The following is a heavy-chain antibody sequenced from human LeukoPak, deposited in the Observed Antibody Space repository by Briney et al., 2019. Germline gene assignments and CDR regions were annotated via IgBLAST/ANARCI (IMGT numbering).Heavy chain of an antibody. V-gene: IGHV1-2*02. J-gene: IGHJ4*02. Sequence: ASVKVSCKASGYTFTSYYMHWVRQAPGQGLEWMGWINPNSGGTNYAQKFQGRVTMTRDTSISTAYMELSRLRSDDTAVYYCARAPIYYDSSGYQDYWGQGTLVTVSS. CDR1: GYTFTSYY. D-gene: IGHD3-22*01. CDR2: INPNSGGT. CDR3: ARAPIYYDSSGYQDY.